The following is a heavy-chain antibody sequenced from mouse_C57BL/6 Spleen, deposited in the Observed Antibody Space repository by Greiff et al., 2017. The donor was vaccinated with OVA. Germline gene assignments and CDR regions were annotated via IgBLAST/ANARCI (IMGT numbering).Heavy chain of an antibody. V-gene: IGHV1-52*01. CDR2: IDPSDSET. J-gene: IGHJ3*01. Sequence: VQLQQPGAELVRPGSSVKLSCKASGYTFTSYWMHWVKQRPIQGLEWIGNIDPSDSETHYNQKFKDKATLTVDKSSSTAYMQLSSLTSEDSAVYDCARDGGSSSWFAYWGQGTLVTVSA. CDR1: GYTFTSYW. D-gene: IGHD1-1*01. CDR3: ARDGGSSSWFAY.